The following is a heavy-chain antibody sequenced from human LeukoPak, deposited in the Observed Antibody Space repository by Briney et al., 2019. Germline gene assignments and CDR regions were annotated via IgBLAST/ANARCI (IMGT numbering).Heavy chain of an antibody. Sequence: PSETLSLTCTVSGGSISSYYWSWIRQPPGKGLEWIGYIYYSGSTNYNPSLKSRVTLSVDTSKNQFSLKLSSVTAADTAVYYCARHANDGDYPLDYWGQGTLVTVSS. CDR2: IYYSGST. CDR3: ARHANDGDYPLDY. CDR1: GGSISSYY. V-gene: IGHV4-59*08. D-gene: IGHD4-17*01. J-gene: IGHJ4*02.